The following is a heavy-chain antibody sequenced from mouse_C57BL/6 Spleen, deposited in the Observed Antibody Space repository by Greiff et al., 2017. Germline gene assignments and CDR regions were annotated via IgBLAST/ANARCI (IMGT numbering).Heavy chain of an antibody. CDR2: INPYNGGT. CDR3: ARGPNPDYAMDY. V-gene: IGHV1-19*01. J-gene: IGHJ4*01. CDR1: GYTFTDYY. Sequence: EVQLQQSGPVLVKPGASVKMSCKASGYTFTDYYMNWVKQSHGKSLEWIGVINPYNGGTSYNQKFKGKATLTVDKSSSTAYMELNSLTSEDSAVYYCARGPNPDYAMDYWGQGTSVTVSS.